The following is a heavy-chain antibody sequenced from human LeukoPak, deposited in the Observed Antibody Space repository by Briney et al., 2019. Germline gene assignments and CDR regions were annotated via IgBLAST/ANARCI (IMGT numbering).Heavy chain of an antibody. CDR2: IYPGDSDT. CDR3: ARLEDSSGWYVDY. CDR1: GYSFTSYW. D-gene: IGHD6-19*01. V-gene: IGHV5-51*01. J-gene: IGHJ4*02. Sequence: GESLKISCKGSGYSFTSYWIGWVRQMPGKGLEWMGIIYPGDSDTRYSPSFQGQVTISADKSVSTAYLQWSSLKASDTAMYYSARLEDSSGWYVDYWGQGALVTVSS.